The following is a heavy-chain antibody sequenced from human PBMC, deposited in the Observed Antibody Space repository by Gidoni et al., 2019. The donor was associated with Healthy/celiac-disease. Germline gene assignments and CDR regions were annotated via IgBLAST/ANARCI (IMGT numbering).Heavy chain of an antibody. CDR3: AKSYGAYYFDY. J-gene: IGHJ4*02. V-gene: IGHV3-23*01. D-gene: IGHD1-26*01. Sequence: EVQLLESGGGLVQPGGSLRLSKAASGFTFSSYAMSWVRQAPGKGLDWVSAFSGSGGSTYYADSVKRRFTISRDNSKNPLYLQLHSLRGDDTAVYYCAKSYGAYYFDYWGQGTLGTVSS. CDR2: FSGSGGST. CDR1: GFTFSSYA.